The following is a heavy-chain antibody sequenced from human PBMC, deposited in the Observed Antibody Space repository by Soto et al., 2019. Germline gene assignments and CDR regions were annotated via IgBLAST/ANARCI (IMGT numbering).Heavy chain of an antibody. CDR3: APNYYGSGRTSYYYYAMDV. J-gene: IGHJ6*02. D-gene: IGHD3-10*01. Sequence: EVQLVESGGGLVKPGGSLRLSCAASGFIFSNAWMNWVRQAPGKGLEWVGRIKTKTDGGTTDYAAPVKGRFTISRDDSKNTLYLQMNSLKTEDTAVYYCAPNYYGSGRTSYYYYAMDVWGQGTTVTVSS. CDR1: GFIFSNAW. V-gene: IGHV3-15*07. CDR2: IKTKTDGGTT.